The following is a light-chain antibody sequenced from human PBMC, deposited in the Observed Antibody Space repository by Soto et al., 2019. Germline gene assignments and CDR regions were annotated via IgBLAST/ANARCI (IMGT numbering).Light chain of an antibody. V-gene: IGLV2-14*03. Sequence: QSVLTQPASVSGTPGQTITISCTGTSSDLGTYDCVSWYQHHPGKAPKLMIYDVSNRPSGVSNRFSGSKSGNTASPAISGLQAEDEADYYCSSYTTNRLYVFGTGTKVTVL. CDR1: SSDLGTYDC. CDR3: SSYTTNRLYV. CDR2: DVS. J-gene: IGLJ1*01.